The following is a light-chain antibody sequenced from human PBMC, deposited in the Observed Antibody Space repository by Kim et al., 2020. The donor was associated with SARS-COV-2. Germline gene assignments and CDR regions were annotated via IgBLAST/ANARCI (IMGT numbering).Light chain of an antibody. J-gene: IGLJ3*02. Sequence: AVGQTVRITCQGDSLRTYYSSWYQQKPGQAPVLLIYGKNDRPSGIPDRFSGSSSGSTASLTITGAQADDEADYYCNSRDSSGDYVVFGGGTKLTVL. CDR2: GKN. CDR3: NSRDSSGDYVV. V-gene: IGLV3-19*01. CDR1: SLRTYY.